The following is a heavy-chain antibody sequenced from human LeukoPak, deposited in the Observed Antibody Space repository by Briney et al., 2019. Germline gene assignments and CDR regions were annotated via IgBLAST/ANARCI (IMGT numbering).Heavy chain of an antibody. CDR3: AKGDYDFWGGLPFFDY. V-gene: IGHV3-23*01. J-gene: IGHJ4*02. D-gene: IGHD3-3*01. CDR2: ISGSGGST. CDR1: GFTFSSYA. Sequence: GVSLRLSCAASGFTFSSYAMSWVRQAPGKGLEWVSAISGSGGSTYYADSVKGRFTISRDNSKNTLYLQMNSLRAEDTAVYYCAKGDYDFWGGLPFFDYWGQGTLVTVSS.